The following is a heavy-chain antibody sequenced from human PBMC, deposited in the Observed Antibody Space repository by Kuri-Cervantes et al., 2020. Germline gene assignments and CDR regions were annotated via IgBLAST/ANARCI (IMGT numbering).Heavy chain of an antibody. CDR2: ISSSSSYI. V-gene: IGHV3-21*01. D-gene: IGHD2-15*01. Sequence: GESLKISCAASGFTLSSYSMNWVRQAPGKGLEWVSSISSSSSYIYYADSVKGRFTISGDNAKNSLYLQMNSLRAEDTAVYYCARSRVVAGRTGRNYYYYYGMDVWGQGTTVTVSS. J-gene: IGHJ6*02. CDR3: ARSRVVAGRTGRNYYYYYGMDV. CDR1: GFTLSSYS.